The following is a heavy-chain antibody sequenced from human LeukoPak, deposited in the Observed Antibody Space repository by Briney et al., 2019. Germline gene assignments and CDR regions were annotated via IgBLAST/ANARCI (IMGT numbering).Heavy chain of an antibody. CDR3: AKDHKRKYCDSTACYDWGDY. J-gene: IGHJ4*02. D-gene: IGHD2-2*01. V-gene: IGHV3-30-3*01. CDR1: GFTFSTYA. Sequence: PGRSLRLSCAASGFTFSTYAMHWVRQAPGKGLEWVAVISYDGSDKYYADSVKGRFTISRDSSTNTLFLQMSSLRAEDTAIYYCAKDHKRKYCDSTACYDWGDYWGQGTLVTVSS. CDR2: ISYDGSDK.